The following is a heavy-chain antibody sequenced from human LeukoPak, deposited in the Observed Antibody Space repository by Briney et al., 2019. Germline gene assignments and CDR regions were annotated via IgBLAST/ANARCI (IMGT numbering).Heavy chain of an antibody. J-gene: IGHJ4*02. D-gene: IGHD3-10*01. CDR2: IYYSGST. CDR1: GGSISSYY. V-gene: IGHV4-59*12. Sequence: PSETLSLTCTVSGGSISSYYWSWIRQPPGKGLEWIGYIYYSGSTNYNPSLKSRVTISVDTSKNQFSLKLSSVTAADTAVYYCARGLGVRGVILTYFDSWGQGTLVTVSS. CDR3: ARGLGVRGVILTYFDS.